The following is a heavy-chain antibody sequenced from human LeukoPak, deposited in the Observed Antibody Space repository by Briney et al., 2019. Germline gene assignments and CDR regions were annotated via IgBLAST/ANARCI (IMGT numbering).Heavy chain of an antibody. CDR2: IYTSGST. J-gene: IGHJ6*03. Sequence: PSETLSLTCTVSGGSISSYYWSWIRQPAGKGLEWIGRIYTSGSTNYNPSLKSRVTISVDESKNQFSLKLSSVTAADTAVYYCARDKPYLWFGDMGYYYYMDVWGKGTTVTVSS. D-gene: IGHD3-10*01. CDR1: GGSISSYY. V-gene: IGHV4-4*07. CDR3: ARDKPYLWFGDMGYYYYMDV.